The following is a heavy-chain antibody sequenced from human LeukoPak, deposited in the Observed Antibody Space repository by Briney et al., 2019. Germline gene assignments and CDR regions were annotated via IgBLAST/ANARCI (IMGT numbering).Heavy chain of an antibody. CDR1: GFTFSSYA. J-gene: IGHJ4*02. CDR3: AKGYYGSGSYYKSPFDY. V-gene: IGHV3-23*01. CDR2: ISGSGGSA. D-gene: IGHD3-10*01. Sequence: GGSLRLSCAPSGFTFSSYAMSWVRQAPGKGLEGVSGISGSGGSAYYADSVKGRFTIARDNSKHPLNMQMSSLPAEDSAVYYCAKGYYGSGSYYKSPFDYWGQGTLVTVSS.